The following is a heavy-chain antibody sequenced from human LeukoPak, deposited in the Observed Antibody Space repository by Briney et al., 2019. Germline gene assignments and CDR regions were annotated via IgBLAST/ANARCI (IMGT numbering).Heavy chain of an antibody. Sequence: PSETLSLTCTVSGGSISSDTYFWGWNRQPPGKGLEWIANIYFTGNTYYNPSLKSRATISVDTSKNQFSLTLSSVTAADTAVYYCASEAHRGGGFDSWGQGTQVTVSS. CDR2: IYFTGNT. V-gene: IGHV4-39*01. CDR3: ASEAHRGGGFDS. D-gene: IGHD3-16*01. CDR1: GGSISSDTYF. J-gene: IGHJ4*02.